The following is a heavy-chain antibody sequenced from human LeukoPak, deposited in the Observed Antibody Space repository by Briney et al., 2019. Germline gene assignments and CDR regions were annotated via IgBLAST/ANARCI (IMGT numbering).Heavy chain of an antibody. Sequence: PSETLSLTCTVSGGSMNSFHWSWIRQAPGKGLEWIGYIHYSGSTNYNPSLKHRVTISVDTSRNQFSLKLSSVTAADTAVYYCARAPTSGSHSMYWFDPWGQGTLVTVSS. CDR1: GGSMNSFH. J-gene: IGHJ5*02. CDR2: IHYSGST. V-gene: IGHV4-59*12. CDR3: ARAPTSGSHSMYWFDP. D-gene: IGHD3-10*01.